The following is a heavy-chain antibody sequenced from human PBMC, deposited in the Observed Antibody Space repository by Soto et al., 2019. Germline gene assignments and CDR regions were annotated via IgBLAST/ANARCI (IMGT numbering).Heavy chain of an antibody. CDR1: GFTFDDYA. J-gene: IGHJ6*02. D-gene: IGHD6-19*01. V-gene: IGHV3-9*01. CDR3: ARGAIAVAGTGYGMDV. CDR2: ISWNSGSI. Sequence: EVQLVESGGGLVQPGRSLRLSCAASGFTFDDYAMHWVRQAPGKGLEWVSGISWNSGSIGYADSVKGRFTISRDNAKNSLDLQMNSLRAEDTALYYCARGAIAVAGTGYGMDVWGQGTTVTVSS.